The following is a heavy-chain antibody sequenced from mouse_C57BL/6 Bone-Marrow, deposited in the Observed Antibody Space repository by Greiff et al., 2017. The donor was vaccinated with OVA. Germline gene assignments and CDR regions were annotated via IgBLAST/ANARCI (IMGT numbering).Heavy chain of an antibody. Sequence: QVHVKQPGAELVKPGASVKLSCKASGYTFTSYWMQWVKQRPGQGLEWIGEIDPSDGYTNYNQKFKGKATLTVDTSSSTAYMQLSSLTSEDSAVYYCARRTAQAPFAYWGQGTLVTVSA. CDR1: GYTFTSYW. CDR2: IDPSDGYT. D-gene: IGHD3-2*02. CDR3: ARRTAQAPFAY. V-gene: IGHV1-50*01. J-gene: IGHJ3*01.